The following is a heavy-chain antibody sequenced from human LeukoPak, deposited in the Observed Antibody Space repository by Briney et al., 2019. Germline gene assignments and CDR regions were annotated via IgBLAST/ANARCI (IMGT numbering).Heavy chain of an antibody. CDR3: ARGGETSNWYPGYFDY. CDR1: GFTFSNYW. CDR2: IKSDGSST. Sequence: GGSLRLSCAASGFTFSNYWIHWVRQAPGKGPVWVSRIKSDGSSTRFADSVQGRFTISRDNGKNTLYLQMNSLRAEDTAVYYCARGGETSNWYPGYFDYWGQGALVTVSS. D-gene: IGHD6-13*01. J-gene: IGHJ4*02. V-gene: IGHV3-74*01.